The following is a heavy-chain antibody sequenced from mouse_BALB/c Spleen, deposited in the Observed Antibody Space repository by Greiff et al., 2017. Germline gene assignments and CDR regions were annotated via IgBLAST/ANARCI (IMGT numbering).Heavy chain of an antibody. Sequence: VQLKESGPELVKPGASVKMSCKASGYTFTSYVMHWVKQKPGQGLEWIGYINPYNDGTKYNEKFKGKATLTSDKSSSTAYMELSSLTSEDSAVYYCARRPSYYGSSYGYFDVWGAGTTVTVSS. D-gene: IGHD1-1*01. CDR1: GYTFTSYV. CDR2: INPYNDGT. V-gene: IGHV1-14*01. J-gene: IGHJ1*01. CDR3: ARRPSYYGSSYGYFDV.